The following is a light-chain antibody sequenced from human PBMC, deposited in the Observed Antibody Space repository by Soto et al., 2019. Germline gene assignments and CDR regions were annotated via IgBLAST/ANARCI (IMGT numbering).Light chain of an antibody. Sequence: DIQMTQSPSSLSASVGDRVTITCRASQGINSYLAWYQQKPGKVPKLLIHAASTLQSGVPSRFSGSGSGTEFTLTIRSLQSEDVATYYCQKYESAPLTFGGGTKVDIK. CDR1: QGINSY. V-gene: IGKV1-27*01. CDR3: QKYESAPLT. CDR2: AAS. J-gene: IGKJ4*01.